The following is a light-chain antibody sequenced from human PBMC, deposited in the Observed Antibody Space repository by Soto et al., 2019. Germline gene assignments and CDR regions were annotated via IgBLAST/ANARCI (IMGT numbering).Light chain of an antibody. V-gene: IGKV3D-15*01. CDR3: QQHNQWPIT. J-gene: IGKJ5*01. CDR1: QSAGNF. Sequence: EIVMTQSPATLSVTPGETASRSCRASQSAGNFLAWYQQKPGQAPRLLIYYISTRATGIPARFSGSGSGTEFTLTINSLQSEDSAVYYCQQHNQWPITFGQGTRLENK. CDR2: YIS.